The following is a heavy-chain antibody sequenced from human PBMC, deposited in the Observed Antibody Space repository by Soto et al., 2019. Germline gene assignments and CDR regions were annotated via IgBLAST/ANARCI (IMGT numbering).Heavy chain of an antibody. CDR2: INHSGST. D-gene: IGHD3-3*01. V-gene: IGHV4-34*01. CDR1: GGSFSGYY. CDR3: ARGRRLYFTIFGASGWFDP. Sequence: QVQLQQWGAGLLKPSETLSLTCAVYGGSFSGYYWSWIRQPPGKGLEWSGEINHSGSTNYNPSLKSRVTISVDTSKNQFSLKLSSVTAADTAVYYCARGRRLYFTIFGASGWFDPWGQGTLVTVSS. J-gene: IGHJ5*02.